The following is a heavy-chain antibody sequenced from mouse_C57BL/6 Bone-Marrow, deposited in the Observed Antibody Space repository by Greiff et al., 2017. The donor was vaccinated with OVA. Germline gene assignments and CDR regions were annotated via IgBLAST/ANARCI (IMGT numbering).Heavy chain of an antibody. J-gene: IGHJ3*01. CDR2: IDPEAGET. Sequence: VQLQQSGAELVKPGASVKLSCTASGFNIKAYYMHWVKQRTEQGLEWIGRIDPEAGETKYAPKFPGKATITADTSSNTAYLQLSSLTSEYTAIYYYALTAVVAPPFAWWGQGTLVTVSA. CDR3: ALTAVVAPPFAW. D-gene: IGHD1-1*01. V-gene: IGHV14-2*01. CDR1: GFNIKAYY.